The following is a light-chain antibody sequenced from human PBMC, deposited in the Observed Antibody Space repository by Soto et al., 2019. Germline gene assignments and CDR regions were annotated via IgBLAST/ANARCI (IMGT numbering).Light chain of an antibody. CDR2: DAS. V-gene: IGKV3-11*01. CDR1: QSIGSN. J-gene: IGKJ3*01. CDR3: QQRSNGPLFT. Sequence: EIVLTQSPATLSLSPGERATLSCRASQSIGSNLAWYQQKPGQAPRLLIYDASNRATGIPTRFSGKGSGTGFTLTISSLEPEDVAVYYCQQRSNGPLFTFGPGTRVDIK.